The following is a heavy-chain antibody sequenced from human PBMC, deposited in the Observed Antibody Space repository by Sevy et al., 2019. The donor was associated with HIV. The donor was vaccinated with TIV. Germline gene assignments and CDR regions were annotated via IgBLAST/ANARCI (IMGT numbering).Heavy chain of an antibody. CDR1: GGSFSGYY. V-gene: IGHV4-34*01. J-gene: IGHJ4*02. D-gene: IGHD1-26*01. CDR3: ARRGSSAYYFDY. Sequence: SETLSLTCAVYGGSFSGYYWSWIRQPPGKGMEGIGEINHSGSTNYNPSLKSRVTISVDTSKNQFSLKLSSVTAADTAVYYCARRGSSAYYFDYWGQGTLVTVSS. CDR2: INHSGST.